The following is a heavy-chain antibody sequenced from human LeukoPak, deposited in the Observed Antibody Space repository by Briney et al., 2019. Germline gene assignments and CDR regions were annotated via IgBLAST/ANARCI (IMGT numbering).Heavy chain of an antibody. Sequence: GSLRLSCAASGFTVSNNYMYWVRQAPGKGLEWVSLIYRGGNTFYADSVKGRFTISRDNSKNTLFLQMNSLRAEDTAVYYCARTDSSSEGGFDYWGQGTLVTVSS. J-gene: IGHJ4*02. V-gene: IGHV3-53*01. CDR2: IYRGGNT. CDR1: GFTVSNNY. CDR3: ARTDSSSEGGFDY. D-gene: IGHD6-6*01.